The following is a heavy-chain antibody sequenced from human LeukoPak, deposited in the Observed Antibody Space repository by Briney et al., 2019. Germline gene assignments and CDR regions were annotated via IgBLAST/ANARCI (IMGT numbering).Heavy chain of an antibody. V-gene: IGHV3-74*01. CDR3: ARAYYSGSGSYGLDY. J-gene: IGHJ4*02. D-gene: IGHD3-10*01. Sequence: GVLRLSCAASGFTFSSDWMHWVRQVPGKGLVWVSRINTDGSHTSYADSVKGRFTISRDNAKNTLYLQMNSLRAEDTAVYYCARAYYSGSGSYGLDYWGQGTLVSVSS. CDR1: GFTFSSDW. CDR2: INTDGSHT.